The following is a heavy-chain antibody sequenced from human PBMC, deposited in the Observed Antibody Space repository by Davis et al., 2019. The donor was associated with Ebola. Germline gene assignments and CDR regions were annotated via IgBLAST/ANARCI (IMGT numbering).Heavy chain of an antibody. J-gene: IGHJ4*02. CDR1: GFTFSDYY. V-gene: IGHV3-11*01. CDR3: TGTVTTDVGPLDY. Sequence: GGSLRLSCAASGFTFSDYYMHWIRQPPGKGLEWVSYISSTGSSIYYVDSVKGRVTISRDNAKNSLYLQMNSLKTEDTAVYYCTGTVTTDVGPLDYWGQGTLVTVSS. CDR2: ISSTGSSI. D-gene: IGHD4-17*01.